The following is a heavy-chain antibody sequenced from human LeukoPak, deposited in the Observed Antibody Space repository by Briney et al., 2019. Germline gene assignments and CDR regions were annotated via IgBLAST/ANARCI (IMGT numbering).Heavy chain of an antibody. Sequence: PGGSLRLSCAASGFTFSSYSMNWVRQAPGKGLEWVSSISSSSSYIYYADSVKGRFTISRDNAKNSLYLQMNSLRAEDTAVYYCARTWSEVPAARTPPSDYWGQGTLVTVSS. D-gene: IGHD2-2*01. J-gene: IGHJ4*02. V-gene: IGHV3-21*01. CDR3: ARTWSEVPAARTPPSDY. CDR1: GFTFSSYS. CDR2: ISSSSSYI.